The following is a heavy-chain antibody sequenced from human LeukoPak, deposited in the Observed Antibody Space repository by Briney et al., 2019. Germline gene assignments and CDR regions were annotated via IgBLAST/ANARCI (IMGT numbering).Heavy chain of an antibody. J-gene: IGHJ4*02. D-gene: IGHD3-16*02. CDR3: ARADYDYVWGSYRQYYFDY. V-gene: IGHV3-11*06. Sequence: GRFTISRDNAKNSLYLQMNSLRAEDTAVYYCARADYDYVWGSYRQYYFDYWGQGTLVTVSS.